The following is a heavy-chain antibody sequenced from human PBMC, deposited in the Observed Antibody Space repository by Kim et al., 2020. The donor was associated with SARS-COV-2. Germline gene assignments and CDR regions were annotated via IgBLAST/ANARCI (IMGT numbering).Heavy chain of an antibody. J-gene: IGHJ4*01. CDR1: GFTFTKGG. V-gene: IGHV3-15*01. CDR3: TTDGGIGARPIFDY. D-gene: IGHD6-13*01. CDR2: IKSKSDGGTT. Sequence: GGSLRLSCVVSGFTFTKGGMAWVRQAPGEGLEWVGRIKSKSDGGTTEFSAPVKGRFTISRDDSKNTVFLQMNSLKTEDTAEYYCTTDGGIGARPIFDYWG.